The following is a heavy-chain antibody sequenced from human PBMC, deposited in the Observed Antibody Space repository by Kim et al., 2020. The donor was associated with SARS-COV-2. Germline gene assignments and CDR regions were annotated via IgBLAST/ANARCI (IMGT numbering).Heavy chain of an antibody. CDR2: GGST. CDR3: ARGGMDV. V-gene: IGHV3-66*01. J-gene: IGHJ6*02. Sequence: GGSTFYADSVGGRFTIARDNSKNTVYLQMNSLGAEDTAVYHCARGGMDVWGQGTTVTVSS.